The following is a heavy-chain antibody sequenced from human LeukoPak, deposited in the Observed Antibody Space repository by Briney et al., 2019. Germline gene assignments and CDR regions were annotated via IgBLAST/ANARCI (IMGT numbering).Heavy chain of an antibody. Sequence: GGSLRLSCAASGFTFSSYGMHWVRQAPGKGLEWVAVISYDGSNKYYADSVKGRFTISRDNSKNTLYLQMNSLRAEDTAVYYCAKVQTPSTTGTTEFDYWGQGTLVTVSS. J-gene: IGHJ4*02. V-gene: IGHV3-30*18. D-gene: IGHD1-1*01. CDR1: GFTFSSYG. CDR2: ISYDGSNK. CDR3: AKVQTPSTTGTTEFDY.